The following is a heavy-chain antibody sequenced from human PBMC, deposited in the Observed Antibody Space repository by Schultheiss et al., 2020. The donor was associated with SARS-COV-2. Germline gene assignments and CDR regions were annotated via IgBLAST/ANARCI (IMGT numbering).Heavy chain of an antibody. CDR1: GFTFSSYG. CDR2: ISSGGSSI. CDR3: ASEYYHDSSGSPDY. J-gene: IGHJ4*02. Sequence: GGSLRLSCAASGFTFSSYGMHWVRQAPGKGLEWVSYISSGGSSIYYADSVKGRFTISRDNAKNSLYLQMNSLRAEDTAVYYCASEYYHDSSGSPDYWGQGTLVTVSS. D-gene: IGHD3-22*01. V-gene: IGHV3-48*04.